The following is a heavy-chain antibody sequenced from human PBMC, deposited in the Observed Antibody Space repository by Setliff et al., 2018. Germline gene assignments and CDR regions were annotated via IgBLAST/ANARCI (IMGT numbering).Heavy chain of an antibody. CDR3: TTGPRDNRNFLNWLGS. D-gene: IGHD3-9*01. Sequence: GGSLRLSCAASGFTFSNVWMSWVRQAPGKGLEWVGRIKRKTDGETTDYAAPVKGRFTVSRDDSKNTLYLQMNSLEAEDTAVYYCTTGPRDNRNFLNWLGSWGQGTLVTVSS. V-gene: IGHV3-15*05. J-gene: IGHJ5*01. CDR2: IKRKTDGETT. CDR1: GFTFSNVW.